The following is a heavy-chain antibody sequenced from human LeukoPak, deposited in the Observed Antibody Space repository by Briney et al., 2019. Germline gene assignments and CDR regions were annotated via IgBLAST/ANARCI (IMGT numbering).Heavy chain of an antibody. CDR3: ARRYYDFWSAKGGSGGNAFDI. D-gene: IGHD3-3*01. Sequence: GESLKISCKGSGYSFTSYWIGWVRQMPGKGLEWMGIIYPGDSDTRYSPSFRGQVIISADKSISTAYLQWSSLKASDTAMYYCARRYYDFWSAKGGSGGNAFDIWGQGTMVTVSS. CDR2: IYPGDSDT. V-gene: IGHV5-51*01. J-gene: IGHJ3*02. CDR1: GYSFTSYW.